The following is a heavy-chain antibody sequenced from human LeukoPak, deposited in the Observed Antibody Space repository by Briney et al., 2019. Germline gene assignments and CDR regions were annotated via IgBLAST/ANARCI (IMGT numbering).Heavy chain of an antibody. V-gene: IGHV6-1*01. CDR1: GDSVSSNSVT. Sequence: SQTLSLTCAISGDSVSSNSVTWNWIRQSPSRGLEWLGRTYYRSKWYNDYAGSVKSRITFNPDTSKNQFSLQVNSVTPEDTAVYYCARGGQGDGYSADEAFDIWGQGTMVTVSS. CDR2: TYYRSKWYN. CDR3: ARGGQGDGYSADEAFDI. D-gene: IGHD5-24*01. J-gene: IGHJ3*02.